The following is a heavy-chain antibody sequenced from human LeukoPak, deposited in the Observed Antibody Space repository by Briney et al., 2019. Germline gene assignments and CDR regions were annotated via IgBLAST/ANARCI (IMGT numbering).Heavy chain of an antibody. CDR2: ISAYNGNT. CDR1: GYTFTCYG. Sequence: ASVKVSCKASGYTFTCYGISWVRQAPGQGLEWMGWISAYNGNTNYAQKLQGRVTMTTDTSTSTAYMELRSLRSDDTAVYYCARDRCSSTSCYGPGGYWGQGTLVTVSS. J-gene: IGHJ4*02. V-gene: IGHV1-18*01. CDR3: ARDRCSSTSCYGPGGY. D-gene: IGHD2-2*01.